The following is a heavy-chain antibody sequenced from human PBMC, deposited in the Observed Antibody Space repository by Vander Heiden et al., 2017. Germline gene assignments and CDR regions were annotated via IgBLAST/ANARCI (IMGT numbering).Heavy chain of an antibody. CDR2: ISYDGSNK. Sequence: QVQLVESGGGVVQPGRSLRLSCAASGFTFSSYAIHWVRQAPGKGLEWVAVISYDGSNKYYADSVKGRFTISRDNSKNTLYLEMNSLRAEDTAVYYCARDRGYCSGGSCLHFDYWGQGTLVTVSS. CDR1: GFTFSSYA. V-gene: IGHV3-30*01. D-gene: IGHD2-15*01. J-gene: IGHJ4*02. CDR3: ARDRGYCSGGSCLHFDY.